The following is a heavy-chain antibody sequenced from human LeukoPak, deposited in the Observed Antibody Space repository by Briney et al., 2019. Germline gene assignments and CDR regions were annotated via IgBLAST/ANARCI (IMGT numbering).Heavy chain of an antibody. CDR3: ARDRRGTTPGDY. D-gene: IGHD2-2*01. CDR1: GYTFTGYY. V-gene: IGHV1-2*02. Sequence: GASVKVSCEASGYTFTGYYMHWVRQAPGQGLEWMGWINPNSGGTNYAQKFQGRVTMTRETSISTAYMELSRLRSDDTAVYYCARDRRGTTPGDYWGQGTLVTVSS. J-gene: IGHJ4*02. CDR2: INPNSGGT.